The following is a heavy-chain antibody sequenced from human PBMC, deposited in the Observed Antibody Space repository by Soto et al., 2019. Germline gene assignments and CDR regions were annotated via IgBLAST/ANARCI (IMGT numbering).Heavy chain of an antibody. D-gene: IGHD5-12*01. Sequence: ASVKVSCKTSGDSFNDYYIHWVRQAPGQGLEWMGWINPNGGATKYAQKLQGRVTVTRDTSIRTVYMELSSLRSDDTAVYYGARESGGATATLDYYYFYMDVWGKGTTVTVSS. V-gene: IGHV1-2*02. J-gene: IGHJ6*03. CDR3: ARESGGATATLDYYYFYMDV. CDR1: GDSFNDYY. CDR2: INPNGGAT.